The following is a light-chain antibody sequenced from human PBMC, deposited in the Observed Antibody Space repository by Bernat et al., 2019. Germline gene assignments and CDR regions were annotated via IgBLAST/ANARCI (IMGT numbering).Light chain of an antibody. Sequence: EMVLTQSPGTLSLSPGERATLSCRASQSVSSSFLAWYQQKPGQAPRLLIYGASSRATGIPDRFSGRGSGTDFTLTISRLEPEDFAVYYCQKYGNSPPAHTFGQGTTLEIK. J-gene: IGKJ2*01. CDR2: GAS. V-gene: IGKV3-20*01. CDR1: QSVSSSF. CDR3: QKYGNSPPAHT.